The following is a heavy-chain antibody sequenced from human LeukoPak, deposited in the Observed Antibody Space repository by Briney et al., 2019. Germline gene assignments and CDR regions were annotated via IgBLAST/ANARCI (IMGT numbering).Heavy chain of an antibody. V-gene: IGHV4-4*07. D-gene: IGHD6-6*01. CDR2: IYTSGST. CDR1: GGSISSYY. Sequence: SETLSLTCTVSGGSISSYYWSWIRQPAGKGLEWIGRIYTSGSTNYNPPLKSRVTMSVDTSKNQFSLKLSSVTAADTAVYYCARDGLEYSFQDPWGQGTLVTVSS. J-gene: IGHJ5*02. CDR3: ARDGLEYSFQDP.